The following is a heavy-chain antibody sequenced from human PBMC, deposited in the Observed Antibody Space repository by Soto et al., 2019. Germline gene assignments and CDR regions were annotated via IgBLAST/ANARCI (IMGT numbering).Heavy chain of an antibody. D-gene: IGHD3-3*01. V-gene: IGHV3-48*01. CDR3: ARGLLRFLEWSYYMDV. J-gene: IGHJ6*03. CDR2: ISSSSSTI. CDR1: GFTFSSYS. Sequence: TGGSLRLSCAASGFTFSSYSMNWVRQAPGKGLEWVSYISSSSSTIYYADSVKGRFTISRDNAKNSLYLQMNSLRAEDTAVYYCARGLLRFLEWSYYMDVWGKGTTVTVSS.